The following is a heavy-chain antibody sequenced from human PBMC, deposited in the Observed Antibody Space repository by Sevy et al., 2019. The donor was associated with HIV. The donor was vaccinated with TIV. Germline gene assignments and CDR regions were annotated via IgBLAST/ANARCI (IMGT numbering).Heavy chain of an antibody. Sequence: GGSLRLSCAASGFTFNIYWMGWVRQAPGKGLEWVANIKQDGSDKYYVGSVKGRFTISRDNAKNTLHLQMNSLRAEDTAVYYCARDLEFYDYGDYGPAFMPDYWGQGTLVTVSS. CDR3: ARDLEFYDYGDYGPAFMPDY. D-gene: IGHD4-17*01. CDR2: IKQDGSDK. J-gene: IGHJ4*02. CDR1: GFTFNIYW. V-gene: IGHV3-7*01.